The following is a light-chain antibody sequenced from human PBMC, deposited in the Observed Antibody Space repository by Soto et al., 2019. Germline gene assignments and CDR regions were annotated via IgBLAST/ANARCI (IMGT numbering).Light chain of an antibody. J-gene: IGKJ1*01. CDR1: QSVSSSY. Sequence: EFVLTQSPGTLSLSPGERATLSCRASQSVSSSYLAWYQQKPGQAPRLLIYGASSRATGIPDRFSGSGSGTDFTLTTSRLEPEDFAVYYCQQYGSSPPWTFGQGTKVDNK. CDR3: QQYGSSPPWT. V-gene: IGKV3-20*01. CDR2: GAS.